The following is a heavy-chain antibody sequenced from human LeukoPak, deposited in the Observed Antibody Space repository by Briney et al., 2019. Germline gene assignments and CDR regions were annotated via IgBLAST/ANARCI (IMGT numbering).Heavy chain of an antibody. CDR1: GGTFSSYA. Sequence: SVKVSCKASGGTFSSYAISWVRQAPGQGLEWMGGIIPIFGTANYAQKFQGRVTITADESTSTAYMELSSLRSEDTAVYYCARSYGSGPARFNPWGQGTLVTVSS. V-gene: IGHV1-69*01. J-gene: IGHJ5*02. CDR2: IIPIFGTA. D-gene: IGHD3-10*01. CDR3: ARSYGSGPARFNP.